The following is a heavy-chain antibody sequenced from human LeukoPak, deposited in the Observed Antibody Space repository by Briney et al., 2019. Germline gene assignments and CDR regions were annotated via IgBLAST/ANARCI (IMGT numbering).Heavy chain of an antibody. CDR2: ITNNGGGT. J-gene: IGHJ4*02. D-gene: IGHD3-10*01. CDR3: VKGGFGWLGESPSH. V-gene: IGHV3-64*01. Sequence: GGSLRLSCAASGFTFSDYSMRRVRQAPGRGLTLVSSITNNGGGTYYANSMRGSFIFSRDNSKNTLYLLMDMRGDDDIVDYFCVKGGFGWLGESPSHWGQGCLVTVSS. CDR1: GFTFSDYS.